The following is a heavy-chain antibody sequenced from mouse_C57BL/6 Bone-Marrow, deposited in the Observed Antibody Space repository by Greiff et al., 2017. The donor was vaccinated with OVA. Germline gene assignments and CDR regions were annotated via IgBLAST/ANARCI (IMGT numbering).Heavy chain of an antibody. V-gene: IGHV1-69*01. Sequence: QVQLQQSGAELVMPGASVKLSCKASGYTFTSYWMHWVKQRPGQGLEWIGEIDPSDSYTNYNQKFKGKSTLTVDKSSSTAYMQLSSLTSEDSAVYYCAFYYGSSYVGYYFDYWGQGTTLTVSS. CDR1: GYTFTSYW. CDR3: AFYYGSSYVGYYFDY. D-gene: IGHD1-1*01. CDR2: IDPSDSYT. J-gene: IGHJ2*01.